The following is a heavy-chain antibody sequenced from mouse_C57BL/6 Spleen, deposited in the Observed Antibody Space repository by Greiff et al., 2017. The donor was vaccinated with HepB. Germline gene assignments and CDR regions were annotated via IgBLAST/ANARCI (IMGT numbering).Heavy chain of an antibody. J-gene: IGHJ1*03. Sequence: VQLQQSGTVLARPGASVKMSCKTSGYTFTSYWMHWVKQRPGQGLEWIGVINPGNSDTSYNQKFKGKAKLTAVTSASTTYMELSSLTTEDSAVYYCTRSPSSYDWYFDVWGTGTTVTVSS. V-gene: IGHV1-5*01. D-gene: IGHD1-1*01. CDR3: TRSPSSYDWYFDV. CDR1: GYTFTSYW. CDR2: INPGNSDT.